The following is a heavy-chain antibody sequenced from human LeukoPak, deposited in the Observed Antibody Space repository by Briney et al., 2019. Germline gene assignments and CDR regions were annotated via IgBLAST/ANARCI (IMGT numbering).Heavy chain of an antibody. J-gene: IGHJ4*02. CDR1: GYTFTSYA. CDR3: ARQVDY. Sequence: ASVKVSCNASGYTFTSYAMHWVRPAPGQRLEWMGWINAGNGNTNYAQKLQGRVTMTTDTSTSTAYMELRSLRSDDTAVYYCARQVDYWGQGTLVTVSS. CDR2: INAGNGNT. V-gene: IGHV1-3*01.